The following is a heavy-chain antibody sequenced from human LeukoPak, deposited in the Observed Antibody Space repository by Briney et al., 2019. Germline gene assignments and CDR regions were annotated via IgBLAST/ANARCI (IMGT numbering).Heavy chain of an antibody. CDR1: GFTFSSYG. CDR2: IRYDGSNK. CDR3: ARADPDISFGVAGEAFDI. J-gene: IGHJ3*02. V-gene: IGHV3-30*02. D-gene: IGHD3-3*01. Sequence: PGGSLRLSCAASGFTFSSYGMHWVRQAPGKGLEWVAFIRYDGSNKYYADSVKGRFTISRDNSKNTLYLQMNSLRAEDTAVYYCARADPDISFGVAGEAFDIWGQGTMVPVSS.